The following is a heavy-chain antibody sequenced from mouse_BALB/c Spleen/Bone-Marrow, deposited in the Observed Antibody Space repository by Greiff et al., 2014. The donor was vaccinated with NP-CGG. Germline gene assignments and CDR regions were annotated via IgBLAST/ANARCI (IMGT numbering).Heavy chain of an antibody. J-gene: IGHJ4*01. CDR3: ARGGWLRDAMDY. CDR2: IYPGNVNT. D-gene: IGHD2-2*01. CDR1: GYTFTSYY. Sequence: VKLMESGPELVKPGDSVRISCKASGYTFTSYYIHWVKQRPGQGLEWIGWIYPGNVNTKYNEKFKGKATLTADKSSSTAYMQLSSLTSEDSAVYFCARGGWLRDAMDYWGQGTSVTVSS. V-gene: IGHV1S56*01.